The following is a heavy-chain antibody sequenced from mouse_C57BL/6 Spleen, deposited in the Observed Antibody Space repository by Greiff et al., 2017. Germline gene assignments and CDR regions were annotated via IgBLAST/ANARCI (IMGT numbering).Heavy chain of an antibody. CDR1: GYTFTSYW. CDR3: ARDLITTVVATDYAMDY. CDR2: IYPGSGST. D-gene: IGHD1-1*01. J-gene: IGHJ4*01. V-gene: IGHV1-55*01. Sequence: QVQLQQPGAELVKPGASVKMSCKASGYTFTSYWITWVKQRPGQGLEWIGDIYPGSGSTNYNEKFKSKATLTVDTSSSTAYMQLSSLTSEDSAVXYCARDLITTVVATDYAMDYWGQGTSVTVSS.